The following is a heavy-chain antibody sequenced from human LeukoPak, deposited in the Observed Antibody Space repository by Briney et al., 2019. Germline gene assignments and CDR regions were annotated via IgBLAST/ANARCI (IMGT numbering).Heavy chain of an antibody. J-gene: IGHJ4*02. Sequence: GGSLRLSCAASGFTFSDYYMNWIRQAPGKGLEWISYISSSGSSTCYADSVKGRFTISRDNTRNSLYLQMTSLRADDTAVYYCASKGGNWGQGTLVTVSS. CDR3: ASKGGN. D-gene: IGHD2-15*01. V-gene: IGHV3-11*01. CDR2: ISSSGSST. CDR1: GFTFSDYY.